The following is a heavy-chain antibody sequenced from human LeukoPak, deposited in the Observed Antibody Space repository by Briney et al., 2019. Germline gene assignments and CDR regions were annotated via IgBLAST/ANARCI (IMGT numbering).Heavy chain of an antibody. D-gene: IGHD3-22*01. CDR2: ITPIFGTA. J-gene: IGHJ4*02. CDR1: GGTFSRFT. Sequence: ASVKVSCTASGGTFSRFTISWVRQAPGQGFEWMGGITPIFGTANFAQKFQGRVSTTADGSTSTAFMELSSLRSEDTAVYYCAREWGLESSGYYYAYWGQGTLVTVSS. V-gene: IGHV1-69*01. CDR3: AREWGLESSGYYYAY.